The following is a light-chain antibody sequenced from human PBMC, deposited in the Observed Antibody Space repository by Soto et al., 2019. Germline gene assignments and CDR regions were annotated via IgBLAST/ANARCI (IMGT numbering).Light chain of an antibody. J-gene: IGLJ3*02. CDR1: TSDIGDSKY. Sequence: QSALTQPASVSGSPGQSITISCTGTTSDIGDSKYVSWYQQHPGKAPKLMIYDVSNRPSGVSNRFSGSKSGNTASLTISGLQAEDEADYYCSSYTSSGTLVFGGGTKLTVL. V-gene: IGLV2-14*03. CDR3: SSYTSSGTLV. CDR2: DVS.